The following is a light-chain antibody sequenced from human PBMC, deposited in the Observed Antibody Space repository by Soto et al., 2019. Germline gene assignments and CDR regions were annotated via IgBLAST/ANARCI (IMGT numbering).Light chain of an antibody. CDR2: EVN. V-gene: IGLV2-8*01. Sequence: QSALTQPPSASGSPGQSVTISCTGTSSDVGGYNYVSWYQQHPGKVPKLMVYEVNKRPSGVPDRFSGSKSGNTASLTVSGLQAEDEADYYCTSYAGVNNVFGIGTKLTVL. CDR3: TSYAGVNNV. CDR1: SSDVGGYNY. J-gene: IGLJ1*01.